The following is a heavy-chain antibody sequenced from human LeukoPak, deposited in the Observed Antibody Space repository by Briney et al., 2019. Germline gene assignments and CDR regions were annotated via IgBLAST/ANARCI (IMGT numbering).Heavy chain of an antibody. CDR3: ARALGYCSSTSCYNYYYYGMDV. CDR1: GYTFTSYY. J-gene: IGHJ6*02. CDR2: INPSGGST. V-gene: IGHV1-46*01. D-gene: IGHD2-2*01. Sequence: ASVKVSCKASGYTFTSYYMHWVRQAPGQGLEWMGIINPSGGSTSYAQKFQGRVTMTRDTSTSTVYMELSSLRSEDTAVYYCARALGYCSSTSCYNYYYYGMDVWGQVTTVTVSS.